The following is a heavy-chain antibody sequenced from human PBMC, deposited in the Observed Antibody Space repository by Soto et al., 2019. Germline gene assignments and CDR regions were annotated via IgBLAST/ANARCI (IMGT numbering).Heavy chain of an antibody. J-gene: IGHJ4*02. V-gene: IGHV3-7*05. CDR3: ATIGVFTYYDILTGYSRPDYFDY. CDR2: IKQDGSEK. Sequence: PGGSLRLSCAASGFTCSSYWMSWVRQAPGKGLEWVANIKQDGSEKYYVDSVKGRFTISRDNAKNSLYLQMNSLRAEDTAVYYCATIGVFTYYDILTGYSRPDYFDYWGQGTLVTVSS. CDR1: GFTCSSYW. D-gene: IGHD3-9*01.